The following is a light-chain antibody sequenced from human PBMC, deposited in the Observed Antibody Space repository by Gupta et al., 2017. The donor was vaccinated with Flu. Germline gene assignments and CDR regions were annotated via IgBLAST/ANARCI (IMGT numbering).Light chain of an antibody. V-gene: IGLV1-40*01. J-gene: IGLJ3*02. CDR1: SSDIGAVND. CDR3: YYSANGRSDPWV. CDR2: GNS. Sequence: QSVLTQPPSVSGAPGQRVIISCTGSSSDIGAVNDVHWYQQLPATAPKLLIFGNSNRPSGVPPRFFSATSGASAATVTTSLQEGEEAADYYYYSANGRSDPWVFGTGTKLTVL.